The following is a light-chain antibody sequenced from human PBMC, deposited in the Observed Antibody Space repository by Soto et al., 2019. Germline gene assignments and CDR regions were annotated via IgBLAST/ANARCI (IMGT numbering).Light chain of an antibody. J-gene: IGKJ4*01. Sequence: EIVMTQSPATLSVSPGERATLSCRASQSVSYNLAWYQQKPGQGPRLLIYGAFTRATGIPARFIGSGSGTEFTLPIISLQSEDFAVYYCQQYKNWPPLTFGGGTKVEIK. V-gene: IGKV3-15*01. CDR3: QQYKNWPPLT. CDR1: QSVSYN. CDR2: GAF.